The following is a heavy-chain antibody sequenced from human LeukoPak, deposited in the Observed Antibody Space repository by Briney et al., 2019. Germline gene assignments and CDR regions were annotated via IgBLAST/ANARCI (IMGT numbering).Heavy chain of an antibody. CDR3: ARGVLLCLNV. Sequence: ASVKVSCKASGYTFTSYDINWVRQATGQGLEWMGWMNPNSGKTGHAQKFQGRVTMTRNTSISTAYMEFSSLRVEDTAVYYCARGVLLCLNVWGKGTTVPVSS. CDR1: GYTFTSYD. V-gene: IGHV1-8*01. D-gene: IGHD2/OR15-2a*01. CDR2: MNPNSGKT. J-gene: IGHJ6*04.